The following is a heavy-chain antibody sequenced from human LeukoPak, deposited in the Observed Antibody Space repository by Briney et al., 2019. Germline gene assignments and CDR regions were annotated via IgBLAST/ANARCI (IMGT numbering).Heavy chain of an antibody. V-gene: IGHV3-73*01. D-gene: IGHD1-1*01. Sequence: GGSLRLSCAASGFTFSGSAMHWVRQASGKGLEWVGRIRSKANSYATAYAASVKGRFTISRDDSKNTAYLQMNSLKTEDTALYYCTRHGNEKLVDYWGQGTLVTVSS. CDR1: GFTFSGSA. CDR3: TRHGNEKLVDY. CDR2: IRSKANSYAT. J-gene: IGHJ4*02.